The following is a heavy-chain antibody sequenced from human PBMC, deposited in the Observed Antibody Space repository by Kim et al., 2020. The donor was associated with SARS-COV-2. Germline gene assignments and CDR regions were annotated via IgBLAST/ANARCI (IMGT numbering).Heavy chain of an antibody. Sequence: NYAQKFQGRVTITADKSTSTAYMELSSLRSEDTAVYYCARYSGVQGAFDIWGQGTMVTVSS. CDR3: ARYSGVQGAFDI. D-gene: IGHD3-3*01. V-gene: IGHV1-69*02. J-gene: IGHJ3*02.